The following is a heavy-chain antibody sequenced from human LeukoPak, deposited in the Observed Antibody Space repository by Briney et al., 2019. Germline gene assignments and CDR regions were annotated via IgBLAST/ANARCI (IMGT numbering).Heavy chain of an antibody. CDR1: GYTFTSYG. J-gene: IGHJ5*02. CDR2: ISAYNGNT. D-gene: IGHD3/OR15-3a*01. CDR3: ARDRLVKGLGLNWFDP. Sequence: GASVKVSCKASGYTFTSYGISWVRQAPGQGLEWMGWISAYNGNTNYAQKLQGRVTMTTDTSTSTAYMELRSLRSDDTAVYYCARDRLVKGLGLNWFDPWGQGTLVTVSS. V-gene: IGHV1-18*01.